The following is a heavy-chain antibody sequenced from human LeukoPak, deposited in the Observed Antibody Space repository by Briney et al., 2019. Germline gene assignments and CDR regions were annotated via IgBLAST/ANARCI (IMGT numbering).Heavy chain of an antibody. V-gene: IGHV4-34*01. J-gene: IGHJ4*02. D-gene: IGHD3-3*01. CDR3: ARIPFWSGHNY. Sequence: SETLSLTCAVSGGSFSGFYWSWIRQSPGKGLEWLGEINHSGNSNYNPSLQSRVTISVDASKNQFFLNVSSVTAADMAVYYCARIPFWSGHNYWSQGILVTVSS. CDR1: GGSFSGFY. CDR2: INHSGNS.